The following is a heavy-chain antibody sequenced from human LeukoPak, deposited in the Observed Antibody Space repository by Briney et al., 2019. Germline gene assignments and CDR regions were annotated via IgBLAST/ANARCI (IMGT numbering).Heavy chain of an antibody. CDR1: GFTFSSYA. V-gene: IGHV3-30-3*01. D-gene: IGHD2-15*01. Sequence: GGSLRLSCAASGFTFSSYAMHWVRQAPGKGLEWVAVISYDGSNKYYADSVKGRFTISRDNSKNTLYLQMNSLRAEDTAVYYCARAHLRFIVVVATFDYWGQGTLVTVSS. CDR2: ISYDGSNK. CDR3: ARAHLRFIVVVATFDY. J-gene: IGHJ4*02.